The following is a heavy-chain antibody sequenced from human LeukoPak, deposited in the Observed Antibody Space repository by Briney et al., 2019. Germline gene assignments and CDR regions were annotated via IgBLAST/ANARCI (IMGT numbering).Heavy chain of an antibody. J-gene: IGHJ6*02. D-gene: IGHD4-23*01. V-gene: IGHV4-59*08. CDR1: GGSISSYY. CDR2: IYYSGST. Sequence: SVTLSLTCTVSGGSISSYYWSWIRQPPGKGLEWIGYIYYSGSTNYNPSLKSRVTISVDTSKNQFSLKLSSVTAADTAVYYCARSLVRSYGMDVWGQGTTVTVSS. CDR3: ARSLVRSYGMDV.